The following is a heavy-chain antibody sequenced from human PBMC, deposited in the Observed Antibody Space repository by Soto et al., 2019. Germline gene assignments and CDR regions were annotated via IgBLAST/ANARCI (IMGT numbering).Heavy chain of an antibody. V-gene: IGHV1-46*01. J-gene: IGHJ5*02. CDR2: INPSGGST. CDR3: ARDGRYCSGGSCFNLNWFDP. CDR1: GYTFTSYY. Sequence: ASVKVSCKASGYTFTSYYMHWVRQAPGQGLEWMGIINPSGGSTSYAQKFQGRVTMTRDTSTSTVYMELSSLRSEDTAVYYCARDGRYCSGGSCFNLNWFDPWGQGTLVTAPQ. D-gene: IGHD2-15*01.